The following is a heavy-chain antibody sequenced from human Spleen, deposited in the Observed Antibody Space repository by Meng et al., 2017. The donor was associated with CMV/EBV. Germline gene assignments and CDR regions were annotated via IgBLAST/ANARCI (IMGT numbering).Heavy chain of an antibody. CDR1: GFTFSSYW. CDR2: INSDGSST. V-gene: IGHV3-74*01. CDR3: AKDDPVFHY. Sequence: EWRLGGSGVGVVQPGGARRPSCAASGFTFSSYWMHWVRQAPGKGLVWVSRINSDGSSTSYADSVKGRFTISRDNAKNTLYLQMNSLRAEDTAVYYCAKDDPVFHYWGQGTLVTVSS. J-gene: IGHJ4*02.